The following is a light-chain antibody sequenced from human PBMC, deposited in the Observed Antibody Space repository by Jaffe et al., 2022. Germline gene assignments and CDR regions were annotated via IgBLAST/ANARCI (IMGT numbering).Light chain of an antibody. CDR1: SSDVGASNY. J-gene: IGLJ1*01. V-gene: IGLV2-11*01. CDR2: GVD. Sequence: QSALTQPRSVSESPGQSVTISCTGTSSDVGASNYVSWYQQHPGKAPKLMIYGVDKRPSGVPDRFSGSKSGNTASLTISGLQADDEADYYCCSYAGTSYVFGTGTEVTVL. CDR3: CSYAGTSYV.